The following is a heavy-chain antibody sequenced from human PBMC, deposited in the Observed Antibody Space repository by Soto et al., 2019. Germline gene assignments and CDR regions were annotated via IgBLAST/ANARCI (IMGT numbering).Heavy chain of an antibody. J-gene: IGHJ4*02. D-gene: IGHD3-22*01. CDR3: ARELDSSGHVGY. CDR2: INPNSGGT. V-gene: IGHV1-2*04. Sequence: QVQLVQSGAEVKKPGASVKVSCKASGYTFTGYYMHWVRQAPGQGLEWMGWINPNSGGTNYAQKFQGWFTMTGDTSISTAYMELSRLRSDDTAVYYCARELDSSGHVGYWGQGTLVTVSS. CDR1: GYTFTGYY.